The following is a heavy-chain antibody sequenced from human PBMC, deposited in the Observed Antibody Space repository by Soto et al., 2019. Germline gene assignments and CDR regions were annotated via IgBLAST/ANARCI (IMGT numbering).Heavy chain of an antibody. CDR2: ISSSSSTI. J-gene: IGHJ4*02. Sequence: GGSLRLSCAASGFTFSSYSMNWVRQAPGKGLEWVSYISSSSSTIYYADSVKGRFTISRDNAKNSLYLQMNSLRAEDTAVYYCASVSSVVVDYWGQGTLVTVSS. D-gene: IGHD2-15*01. V-gene: IGHV3-48*01. CDR3: ASVSSVVVDY. CDR1: GFTFSSYS.